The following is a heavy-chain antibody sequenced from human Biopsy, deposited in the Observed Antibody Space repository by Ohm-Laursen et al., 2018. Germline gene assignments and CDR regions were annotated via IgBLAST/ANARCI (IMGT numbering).Heavy chain of an antibody. CDR3: ARVPPPGIGAAYQGRFLYGMDV. CDR2: ITQSGST. V-gene: IGHV4-34*01. Sequence: SDTLSLTCAVYGGSFNGYFWSRIRQPPGKGLEWIGDITQSGSTNYSPSLKSRVTISVDTAKKQFSLSLRSVAAADTAVYYCARVPPPGIGAAYQGRFLYGMDVWGQGTTVSVSS. J-gene: IGHJ6*02. CDR1: GGSFNGYF. D-gene: IGHD6-13*01.